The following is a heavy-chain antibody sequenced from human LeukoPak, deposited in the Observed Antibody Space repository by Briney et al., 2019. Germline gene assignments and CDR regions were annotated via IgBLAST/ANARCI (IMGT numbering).Heavy chain of an antibody. D-gene: IGHD2-15*01. J-gene: IGHJ5*02. Sequence: SETLSLTCAVYGGSFSGYYWSWIRQPPGKGLEWIGEINHSGSTNYNPSLKSRVTISVDTSKNQFSLKLSSVTAADTAVYYCARERGGYWFDPWGQGTLVTVSS. V-gene: IGHV4-34*01. CDR3: ARERGGYWFDP. CDR1: GGSFSGYY. CDR2: INHSGST.